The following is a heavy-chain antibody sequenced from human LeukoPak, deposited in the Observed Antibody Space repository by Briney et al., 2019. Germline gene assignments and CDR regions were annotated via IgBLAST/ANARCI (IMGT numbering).Heavy chain of an antibody. D-gene: IGHD2-15*01. CDR2: ISSSSYI. Sequence: GGSLRLSCAASGFTFSSYAMSWVRQAPGKGLEWVSSISSSSYIYYADSVKGRFTISRDNAKNSLYLQMNSLRAEDTAVYYCARDWGYCSGGSCYPGPYDYWGQGTLVTVSS. J-gene: IGHJ4*02. CDR3: ARDWGYCSGGSCYPGPYDY. V-gene: IGHV3-21*01. CDR1: GFTFSSYA.